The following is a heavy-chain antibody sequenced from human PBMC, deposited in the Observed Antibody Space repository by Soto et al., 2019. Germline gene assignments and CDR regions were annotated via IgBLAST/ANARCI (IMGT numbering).Heavy chain of an antibody. CDR2: IYPSDSDT. Sequence: PXESLKTLCKGSGYNFAGYWIAWVRQMPGKGLELMGIIYPSDSDTRYRPSFQDQVTISADKSISSAYLQWSSLRASDTAMYYCARGGVSTRTFDYWGQGTPGTVSS. CDR3: ARGGVSTRTFDY. J-gene: IGHJ4*02. V-gene: IGHV5-51*01. CDR1: GYNFAGYW. D-gene: IGHD3-3*01.